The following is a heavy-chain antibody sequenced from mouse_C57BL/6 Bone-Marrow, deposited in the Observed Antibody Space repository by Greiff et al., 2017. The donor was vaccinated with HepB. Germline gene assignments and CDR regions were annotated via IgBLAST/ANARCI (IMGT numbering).Heavy chain of an antibody. CDR1: GYPFPTSY. Sequence: VQLQQSGPVLLKPGASVKMSCKPSGYPFPTSYMTWVKKSNGKSLEWIGVIKPYNGGTSYNQKFKGKATLTVDKSSSTAYMELNSLTSEDSAVDYCARRRYYSYAMDYWGQGTSVTVSS. CDR2: IKPYNGGT. D-gene: IGHD2-12*01. V-gene: IGHV1-19*01. CDR3: ARRRYYSYAMDY. J-gene: IGHJ4*01.